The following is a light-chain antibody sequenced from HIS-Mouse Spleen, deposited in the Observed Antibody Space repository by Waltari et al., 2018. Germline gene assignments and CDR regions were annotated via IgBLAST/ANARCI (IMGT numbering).Light chain of an antibody. CDR3: QQYNSYWT. J-gene: IGKJ1*01. CDR2: KAS. V-gene: IGKV1-5*03. CDR1: QSISSW. Sequence: DIQMTQSPSTLSASVGDRVPITCWASQSISSWLAWYQQKPGKAPKLLIYKASSLESGVPSRFSGSGSGTEFTLTISSLQPDDFATYYCQQYNSYWTFGQGTKVEIK.